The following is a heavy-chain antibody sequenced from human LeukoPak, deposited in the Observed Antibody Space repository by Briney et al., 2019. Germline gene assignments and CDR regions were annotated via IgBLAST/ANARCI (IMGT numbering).Heavy chain of an antibody. CDR3: ARDTGLPRGKAYFYYYMDV. Sequence: GSLRLSCAASGFTVSNNYLSWIRQPAGKGLEWIGRFYTGGNADYNPSLKGRVTLSVDTSNNQFSLKLSSVTAADTAVYYCARDTGLPRGKAYFYYYMDVWGKGTTVTVSS. D-gene: IGHD3-16*01. CDR1: GFTVSNNY. V-gene: IGHV4-4*07. J-gene: IGHJ6*03. CDR2: FYTGGNA.